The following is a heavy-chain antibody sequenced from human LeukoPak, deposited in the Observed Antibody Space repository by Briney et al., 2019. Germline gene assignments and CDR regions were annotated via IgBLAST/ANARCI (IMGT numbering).Heavy chain of an antibody. CDR1: GYTFTSYG. V-gene: IGHV1-2*02. J-gene: IGHJ5*02. Sequence: ASVKVSCKASGYTFTSYGISWVRQAPGQGLEWMGWINPNSGGTNYAQKFEGRVTMTRDTSISTAYMELSRLRSDDTAVYFCARDRGYDSVGFNWFDPWGQGTLVTVSS. CDR2: INPNSGGT. D-gene: IGHD3-22*01. CDR3: ARDRGYDSVGFNWFDP.